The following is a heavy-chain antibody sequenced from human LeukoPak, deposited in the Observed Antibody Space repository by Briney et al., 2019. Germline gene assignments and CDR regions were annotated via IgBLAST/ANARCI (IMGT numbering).Heavy chain of an antibody. V-gene: IGHV4-61*10. Sequence: SQTLSLTCTVSGGSISSGSYYWSWIRQPAGKGLEWIGYIYYSGSTNYNPSLKSRVTISVDTSKNQFSLKLSSVTAADTAVYYCARADSGSYGPVDYWGQGTLVTVSS. CDR2: IYYSGST. CDR3: ARADSGSYGPVDY. J-gene: IGHJ4*02. CDR1: GGSISSGSYY. D-gene: IGHD1-26*01.